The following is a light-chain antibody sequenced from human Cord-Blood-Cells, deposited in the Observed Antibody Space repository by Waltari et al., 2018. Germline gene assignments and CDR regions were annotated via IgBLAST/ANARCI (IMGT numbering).Light chain of an antibody. J-gene: IGKJ1*01. CDR2: AAS. CDR3: QQSYSTPRT. V-gene: IGKV1-39*01. CDR1: QSISSY. Sequence: DIQMTQSPSSLSASVGDRVTITCRASQSISSYLNWYQQKPGKAPKLLSYAASSFQSGVPSRFSGSGSGTYFTLTISSLQPEDFATDYGQQSYSTPRTFGQGTKVEIK.